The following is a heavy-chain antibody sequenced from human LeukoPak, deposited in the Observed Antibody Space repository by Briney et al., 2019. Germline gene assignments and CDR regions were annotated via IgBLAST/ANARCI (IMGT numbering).Heavy chain of an antibody. CDR1: GGTFSSYA. J-gene: IGHJ4*02. Sequence: SVKVSCKASGGTFSSYAISWVRQAPGHGLEWMGRIFPILATANYAQKFQGRVTITADESTSTAYMELSSLRSEDTAVYYCARESGSYEAYFDYWGQGTLVTVSS. V-gene: IGHV1-69*11. D-gene: IGHD1-26*01. CDR3: ARESGSYEAYFDY. CDR2: IFPILATA.